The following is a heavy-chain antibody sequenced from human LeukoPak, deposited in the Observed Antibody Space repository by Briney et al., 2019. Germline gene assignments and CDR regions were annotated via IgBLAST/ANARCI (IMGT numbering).Heavy chain of an antibody. CDR2: IYYSGST. D-gene: IGHD6-6*01. V-gene: IGHV4-39*07. CDR1: GGSISSSSYY. J-gene: IGHJ4*02. CDR3: ARETSTKYSSSSPFDY. Sequence: KSSETLSLTCTVSGGSISSSSYYWGWIRQPPGKGLEWIGSIYYSGSTYYNPSLKSRVTISVDTSKNQFSLKLSSVTAADTAVYYCARETSTKYSSSSPFDYWGQGTLVTVSS.